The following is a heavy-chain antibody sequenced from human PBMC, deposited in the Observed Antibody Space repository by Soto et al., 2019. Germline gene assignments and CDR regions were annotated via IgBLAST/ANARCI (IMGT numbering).Heavy chain of an antibody. CDR3: AKDSGYSYGSPSDY. D-gene: IGHD5-18*01. V-gene: IGHV3-23*01. J-gene: IGHJ4*02. Sequence: GGSLRLSCAASGFTFSSYAMSWVRQAPGKGLEWVSAISGSGGSTYYADSVKGRFTISRDNSKNTLYLQMNSLRAEDTAVYYCAKDSGYSYGSPSDYWGQGTLVTVPQ. CDR2: ISGSGGST. CDR1: GFTFSSYA.